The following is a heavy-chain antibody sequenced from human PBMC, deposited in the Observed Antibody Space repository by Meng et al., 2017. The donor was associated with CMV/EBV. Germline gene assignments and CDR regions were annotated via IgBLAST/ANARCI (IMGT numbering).Heavy chain of an antibody. J-gene: IGHJ4*02. CDR1: GYTFTGYY. CDR3: ARDVDTAMVGDLYFDY. CDR2: INPKSGGT. Sequence: ASVKVSCKASGYTFTGYYIHWVRQAPGQGLEWMGWINPKSGGTNSAQKFQGRVTMTRDTSISTAYMELSRLRFDDTAVYYCARDVDTAMVGDLYFDYWGQGTLVTVSS. D-gene: IGHD5-18*01. V-gene: IGHV1-2*02.